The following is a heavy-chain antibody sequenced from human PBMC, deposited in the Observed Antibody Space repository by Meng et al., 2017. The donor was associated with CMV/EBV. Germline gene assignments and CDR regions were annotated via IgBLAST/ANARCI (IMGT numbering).Heavy chain of an antibody. V-gene: IGHV1-2*02. CDR1: GYTFTGYY. CDR2: INPNSGGT. J-gene: IGHJ6*02. D-gene: IGHD6-6*01. Sequence: ASVKVSCKASGYTFTGYYMHWVRQAPGQGLEWMGWINPNSGGTNSAQKFQGRVTMTRDTSISTAYMELSRLRSDDTAVYYCARGRGSSFSYYGMDVWGQGTTVTVSS. CDR3: ARGRGSSFSYYGMDV.